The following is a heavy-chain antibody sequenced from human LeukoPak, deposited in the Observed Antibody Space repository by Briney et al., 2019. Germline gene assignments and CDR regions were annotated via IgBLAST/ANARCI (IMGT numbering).Heavy chain of an antibody. CDR3: ARDYGGSSGWFDP. Sequence: GTSVKVSCKASGYTFTSYDINWVRQATGQGLEWMGWMSPNSDNTGYAQKFQGRVTFTRDTSISTAYMELRSLTSEDTAVYYCARDYGGSSGWFDPCGQGTLVTVSS. V-gene: IGHV1-8*01. J-gene: IGHJ5*02. D-gene: IGHD4-23*01. CDR2: MSPNSDNT. CDR1: GYTFTSYD.